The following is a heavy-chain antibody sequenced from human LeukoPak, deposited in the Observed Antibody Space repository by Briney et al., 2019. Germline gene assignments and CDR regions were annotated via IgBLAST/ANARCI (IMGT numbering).Heavy chain of an antibody. J-gene: IGHJ5*02. CDR2: ITPIFGTS. D-gene: IGHD5-24*01. Sequence: SVKVSYKASGGTFSSVDMSWVRQAPGQGLEWMGGITPIFGTSNYAQKFQGRVTITTDESTSTGYMELSSLRSEDTAVYYCATGGKATFRGPFDPWGQGTLVTVSS. CDR3: ATGGKATFRGPFDP. CDR1: GGTFSSVD. V-gene: IGHV1-69*05.